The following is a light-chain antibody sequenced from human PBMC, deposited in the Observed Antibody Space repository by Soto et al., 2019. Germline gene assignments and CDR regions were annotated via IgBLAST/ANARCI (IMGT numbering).Light chain of an antibody. CDR3: QQYGSSPLT. CDR1: QSVSSS. Sequence: EIVLTQSPGTLSLSVGARVTLSCRASQSVSSSLAWYQQTPGQAPRLLIYDTSNRATGTPDRFSGSGSGTDSTLTITRLEPEDVTVYYCQQYGSSPLTFGGGTTVEIK. J-gene: IGKJ4*01. CDR2: DTS. V-gene: IGKV3-20*01.